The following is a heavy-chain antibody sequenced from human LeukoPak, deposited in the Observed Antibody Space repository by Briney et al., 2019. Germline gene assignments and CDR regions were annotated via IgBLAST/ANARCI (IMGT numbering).Heavy chain of an antibody. CDR3: AKDSRYFDWSFDY. Sequence: GGSLRLSCAASGFTFSSYSMSWVRQAPGKGLEWVSAISGSGGSTYYADSVKGRFTISRDNSKNTLYLQMNSLRAEDTAVYYCAKDSRYFDWSFDYWGQGTLVTVSS. V-gene: IGHV3-23*01. CDR1: GFTFSSYS. J-gene: IGHJ4*02. D-gene: IGHD3-9*01. CDR2: ISGSGGST.